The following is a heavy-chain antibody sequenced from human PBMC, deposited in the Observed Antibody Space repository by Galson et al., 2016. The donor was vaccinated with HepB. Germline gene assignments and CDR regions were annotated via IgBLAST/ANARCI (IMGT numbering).Heavy chain of an antibody. V-gene: IGHV3-30-3*01. CDR3: ARDFNPLPTSGEHSPDH. J-gene: IGHJ5*02. Sequence: SLRLSCAASGFTFSKYAMHWVRQPPGKGLEWVSLISYDGSNSFYADSVKGRFTVSRDNSKNTLYLQLNSLKAEDTAVYYCARDFNPLPTSGEHSPDHWGQGTLLTVSS. D-gene: IGHD4-17*01. CDR2: ISYDGSNS. CDR1: GFTFSKYA.